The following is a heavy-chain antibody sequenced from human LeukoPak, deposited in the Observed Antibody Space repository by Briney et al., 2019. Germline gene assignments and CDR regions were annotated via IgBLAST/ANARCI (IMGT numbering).Heavy chain of an antibody. Sequence: PGGSLRLSCAASGFTFSSYWLHWVRQAPGKGLVWVSRINSDGSTTSYADSVKGRFTISRDDAKNTLYLQMNSLRAEDTAVYYCSRDTADDAFDIWGQGTMVTVSS. CDR1: GFTFSSYW. J-gene: IGHJ3*02. V-gene: IGHV3-74*01. CDR2: INSDGSTT. CDR3: SRDTADDAFDI.